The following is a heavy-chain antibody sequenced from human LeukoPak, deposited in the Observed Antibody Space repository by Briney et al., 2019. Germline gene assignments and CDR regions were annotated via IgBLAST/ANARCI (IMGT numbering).Heavy chain of an antibody. J-gene: IGHJ3*02. D-gene: IGHD6-6*01. CDR1: GYTFISYG. CDR3: ARPHLSIAALDAFDI. CDR2: ISADNGNT. Sequence: GASVKVSCKASGYTFISYGISWVRQAPGQGLEWMVWISADNGNTNYVQKLQGRVTMTTDTSTSTAYMELRSLRSDDTAVYYCARPHLSIAALDAFDIWGQGTMVTVSS. V-gene: IGHV1-18*01.